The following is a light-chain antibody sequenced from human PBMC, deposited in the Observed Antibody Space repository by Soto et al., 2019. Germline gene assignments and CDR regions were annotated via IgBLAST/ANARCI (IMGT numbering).Light chain of an antibody. J-gene: IGLJ2*01. CDR3: SSYTSSSTVV. V-gene: IGLV2-14*01. Sequence: QSVLTQPASVSGSPGQSITISCTGTNSDVGGYNYVSWYQQHPGKAPKLMIYDVSNRPSGVSNRFSGSKSGNTASLTISGLQADDEADYCCSSYTSSSTVVFGGGTKLTVL. CDR2: DVS. CDR1: NSDVGGYNY.